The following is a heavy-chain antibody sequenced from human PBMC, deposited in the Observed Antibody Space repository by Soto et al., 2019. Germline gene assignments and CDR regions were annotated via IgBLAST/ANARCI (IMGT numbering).Heavy chain of an antibody. V-gene: IGHV1-18*01. CDR3: ASGWFGEFVYQFDY. CDR1: GYTFTSYG. D-gene: IGHD3-10*01. Sequence: QVQLVQSGAEVKKPGASVKVSCKPSGYTFTSYGITRVRQAPGQGLEWMGWISAYNGNTNYAQKFQGRVTMTTGTSTSTAYMELRSLGSDDTAVYYCASGWFGEFVYQFDYWGQGTLVTVSS. J-gene: IGHJ4*02. CDR2: ISAYNGNT.